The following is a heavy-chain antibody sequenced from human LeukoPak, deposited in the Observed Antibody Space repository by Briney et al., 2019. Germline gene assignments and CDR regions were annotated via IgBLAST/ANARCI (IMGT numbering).Heavy chain of an antibody. V-gene: IGHV3-11*01. CDR2: ISSSGSTI. J-gene: IGHJ5*02. Sequence: GGFLRLSCAASGFTFSDYYMSWIRQAPGKGLEWVSYISSSGSTIYYADSVKGRFTISRDNAKNSLYLQMNSLRAEDTAVYYCARCYDFWSGYYFQPPGWFDPWGQGTLVTVSS. CDR3: ARCYDFWSGYYFQPPGWFDP. CDR1: GFTFSDYY. D-gene: IGHD3-3*01.